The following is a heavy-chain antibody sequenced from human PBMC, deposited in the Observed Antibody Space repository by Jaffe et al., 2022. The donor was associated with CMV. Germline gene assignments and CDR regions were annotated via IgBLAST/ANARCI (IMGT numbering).Heavy chain of an antibody. D-gene: IGHD3-3*01. J-gene: IGHJ6*02. CDR2: ISSSSSTI. CDR3: ARDNYDFWSGYLTVYYGMDV. Sequence: EVQLVESGGGLVQPGGSLRLSCAASGFTFSSYSMNWVRQAPGKGLEWVSYISSSSSTIYYADSVKGRFTISRDNAKNSLYLQMNSLRDEDTAVYYCARDNYDFWSGYLTVYYGMDVWGQGTTVTVSS. V-gene: IGHV3-48*02. CDR1: GFTFSSYS.